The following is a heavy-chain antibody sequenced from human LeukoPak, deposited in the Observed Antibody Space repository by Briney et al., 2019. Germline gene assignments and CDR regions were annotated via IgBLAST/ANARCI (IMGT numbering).Heavy chain of an antibody. V-gene: IGHV4-34*01. CDR3: ASAFMVRGVIIHY. J-gene: IGHJ4*02. Sequence: SETLSLTCAVYGGSFSGYYWSWIRQPPGKGLEWVGEINHSGSTNYNPSLKSRVIISVDTSKNQFSLKLSSVTAADTAVYYCASAFMVRGVIIHYWGQGTLVTVSS. CDR1: GGSFSGYY. D-gene: IGHD3-10*01. CDR2: INHSGST.